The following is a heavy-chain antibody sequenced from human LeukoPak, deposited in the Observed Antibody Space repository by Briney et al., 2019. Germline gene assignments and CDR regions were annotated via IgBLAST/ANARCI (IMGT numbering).Heavy chain of an antibody. Sequence: PGGSLRLSCAASGFSFSTYGMHWVRQAPDTGLEWVALIWHDGSKEYYADSVKGRFTISRDNSKNTLYLEMNSLRADDTAVYYCAKGFSYGFDYWGQGTLVTVSS. V-gene: IGHV3-33*06. J-gene: IGHJ4*02. CDR3: AKGFSYGFDY. D-gene: IGHD5-18*01. CDR1: GFSFSTYG. CDR2: IWHDGSKE.